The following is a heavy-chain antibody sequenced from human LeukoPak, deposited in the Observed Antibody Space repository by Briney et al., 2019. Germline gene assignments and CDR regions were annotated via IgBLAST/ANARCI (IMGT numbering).Heavy chain of an antibody. V-gene: IGHV1-18*01. Sequence: ASVTVSCKTSGYTFTNFGVTWARQAPGQGLEWMGWISAYNGNTNYAQNLQGRVTMTTDTSTSTAYMELRSLRSDDTAVYYCARGTSWPPYFFDYWGQGTLVTVSS. CDR1: GYTFTNFG. CDR3: ARGTSWPPYFFDY. J-gene: IGHJ4*02. D-gene: IGHD6-13*01. CDR2: ISAYNGNT.